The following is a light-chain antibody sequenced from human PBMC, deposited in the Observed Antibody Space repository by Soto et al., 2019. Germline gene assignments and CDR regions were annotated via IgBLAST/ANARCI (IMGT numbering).Light chain of an antibody. V-gene: IGKV3-15*01. Sequence: EIVMTRSPATLSVSPGGRATLSCRASQSIGDTLAWYQQKPGQAPRIVIYGESSRVTGLPDRFSGSGSGTDLTLTISRLQSDDFAVYYCQKYDNWPWTCGQGTKVDIK. CDR1: QSIGDT. J-gene: IGKJ1*01. CDR2: GES. CDR3: QKYDNWPWT.